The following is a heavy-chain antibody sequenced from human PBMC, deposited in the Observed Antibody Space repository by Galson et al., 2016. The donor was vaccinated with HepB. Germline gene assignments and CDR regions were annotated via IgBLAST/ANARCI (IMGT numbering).Heavy chain of an antibody. V-gene: IGHV3-7*04. CDR2: IKQDGSET. D-gene: IGHD3-22*01. CDR1: GLTFSDYW. Sequence: SLRLSCAASGLTFSDYWMNWVRQAPGKGPEWVANIKQDGSETKYVDSVKGRFTITRDNTKKSLYLQMNSLRVEDTAVYYCAGGTGWLMDLWGQGTRLTVSS. CDR3: AGGTGWLMDL. J-gene: IGHJ4*02.